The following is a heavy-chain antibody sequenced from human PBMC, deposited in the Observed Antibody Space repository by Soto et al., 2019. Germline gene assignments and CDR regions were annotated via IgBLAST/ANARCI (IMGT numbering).Heavy chain of an antibody. V-gene: IGHV4-39*01. CDR1: GGSISSSSYY. J-gene: IGHJ4*02. CDR3: ASPSLFFSGSLYHFDY. CDR2: IYYSGST. D-gene: IGHD6-19*01. Sequence: PSETLSLTCTVSGGSISSSSYYWGWIRQPPGKGLEWIGSIYYSGSTYYNPSLKSRVTISVDTSRNQFSLKLSSVTAADTAVYYCASPSLFFSGSLYHFDYWGQGTLVTVSS.